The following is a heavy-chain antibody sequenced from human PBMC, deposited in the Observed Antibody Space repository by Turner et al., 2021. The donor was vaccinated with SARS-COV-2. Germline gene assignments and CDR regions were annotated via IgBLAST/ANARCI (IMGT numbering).Heavy chain of an antibody. J-gene: IGHJ4*02. V-gene: IGHV3-33*01. D-gene: IGHD1-26*01. CDR2: IWYDGSNK. CDR3: AREGMVGDTTGFDY. CDR1: GFTFSHYG. Sequence: QVQLVESGGGVVQPGRSLRLSCTASGFTFSHYGMHWVRQAPGKGLEWVAVIWYDGSNKYYADSVKGRFTISRDNSKNTLYLQMNSLRAEDTAVYYCAREGMVGDTTGFDYWGQGTLVTVSS.